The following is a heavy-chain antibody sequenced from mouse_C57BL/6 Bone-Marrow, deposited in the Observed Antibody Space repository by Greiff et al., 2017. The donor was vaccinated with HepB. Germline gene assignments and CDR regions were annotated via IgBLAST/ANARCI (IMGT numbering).Heavy chain of an antibody. CDR1: GYTFTSYG. CDR3: ARFRSYWYFDV. J-gene: IGHJ1*03. CDR2: IYPRSGNT. Sequence: QVQLKESGAELARPGASVKLSCKASGYTFTSYGISWVKQRTGKGLEWIGEIYPRSGNTYYNEKLKGKATMTADKSSSTAYMELRSLTSEDSAVYFCARFRSYWYFDVWGTGTTVTVSS. V-gene: IGHV1-81*01.